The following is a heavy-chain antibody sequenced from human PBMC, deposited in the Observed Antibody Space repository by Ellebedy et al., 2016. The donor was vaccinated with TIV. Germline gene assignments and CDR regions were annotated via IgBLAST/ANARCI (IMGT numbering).Heavy chain of an antibody. V-gene: IGHV5-51*01. CDR1: GYSFSNYW. CDR2: IYPDDSAT. CDR3: VRASDLTGPQPHLDWCADP. D-gene: IGHD3-9*01. J-gene: IGHJ5*02. Sequence: GESLKISCQGFGYSFSNYWIGWVRQLPGKGLEWVGIIYPDDSATRYSPSFQGRVTISADKSISTAYLQLSSLKASDSAIYYCVRASDLTGPQPHLDWCADPWGQGTLVTVSS.